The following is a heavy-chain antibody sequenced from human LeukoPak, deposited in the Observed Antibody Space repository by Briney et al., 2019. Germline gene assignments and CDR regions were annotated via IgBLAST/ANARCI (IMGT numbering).Heavy chain of an antibody. CDR2: IKSKTDGGTT. CDR3: TTDSEVGATLFDY. V-gene: IGHV3-15*01. CDR1: GFTFSNAW. J-gene: IGHJ4*02. Sequence: GGSLRLSCAASGFTFSNAWMSWVRQAPGKGLEWVGRIKSKTDGGTTDYAAPVKGRFTISRDDSKNTLYLQMNSLKTEDTAVYYCTTDSEVGATLFDYWGQGTLVTVFS. D-gene: IGHD1-26*01.